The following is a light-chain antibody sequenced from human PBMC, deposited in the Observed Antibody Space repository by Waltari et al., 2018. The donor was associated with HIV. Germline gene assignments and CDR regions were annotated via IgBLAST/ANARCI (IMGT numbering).Light chain of an antibody. J-gene: IGLJ3*02. CDR1: SSDVGGYNY. CDR2: DVS. V-gene: IGLV2-14*03. CDR3: SSYTSNITRV. Sequence: QSALTQPASVSGSPGQSLTISCTGPSSDVGGYNYVSWYQQHPGKAPKLMIYDVSNRPSGVSNRFSGFKSGNTASLTISGLQAEDEADYYCSSYTSNITRVFGGGTKLTVL.